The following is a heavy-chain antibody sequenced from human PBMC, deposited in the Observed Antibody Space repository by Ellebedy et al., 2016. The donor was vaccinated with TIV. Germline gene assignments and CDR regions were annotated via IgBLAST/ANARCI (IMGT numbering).Heavy chain of an antibody. Sequence: AASVKVSCKTSGYTFTTHGVSWVRQAPGQGLEWMGWVSGYNGNTQYAQKFQGRVTMTTDTSTTTAYMELRSIRSDDTAVYYCARDPGSWLTDYWGQGTLVTVSS. CDR1: GYTFTTHG. V-gene: IGHV1-18*04. J-gene: IGHJ4*02. CDR2: VSGYNGNT. D-gene: IGHD6-13*01. CDR3: ARDPGSWLTDY.